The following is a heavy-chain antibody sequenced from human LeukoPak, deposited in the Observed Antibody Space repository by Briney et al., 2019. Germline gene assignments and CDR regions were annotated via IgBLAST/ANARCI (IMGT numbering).Heavy chain of an antibody. CDR2: IKQDGSEK. V-gene: IGHV3-7*01. Sequence: GGPLRLSCAASGFTFSSSWMSWVRQAPGKGLEWVANIKQDGSEKYFVDSVKGRFTISRDNAKNSLYLQMNSLRAEDTAVYYCARVGAYCGGDCYRGNDAFDIWGQGTVVTVSS. CDR3: ARVGAYCGGDCYRGNDAFDI. CDR1: GFTFSSSW. D-gene: IGHD2-21*01. J-gene: IGHJ3*02.